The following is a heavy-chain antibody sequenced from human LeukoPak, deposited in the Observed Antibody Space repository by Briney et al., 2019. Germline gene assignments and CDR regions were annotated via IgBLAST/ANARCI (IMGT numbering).Heavy chain of an antibody. Sequence: ASVKVSCKASGYTFTGYYMHWVRQAPGPGLESMGWINPNSGGTNYAQKFQGRVTMTRDTSISTAYMELSRLRSDDTAVYYCARDRDPGYCSSTSCYWALDYYYYYMDVWGKGTTVTVSS. CDR3: ARDRDPGYCSSTSCYWALDYYYYYMDV. J-gene: IGHJ6*03. D-gene: IGHD2-2*01. CDR1: GYTFTGYY. CDR2: INPNSGGT. V-gene: IGHV1-2*02.